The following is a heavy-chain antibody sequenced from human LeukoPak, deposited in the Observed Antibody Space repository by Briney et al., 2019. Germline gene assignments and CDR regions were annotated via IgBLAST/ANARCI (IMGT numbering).Heavy chain of an antibody. CDR3: ARVFPTAY. J-gene: IGHJ4*02. V-gene: IGHV3-21*01. CDR2: ISSSDTYI. D-gene: IGHD4-17*01. Sequence: GGSLRLSCAASGFTFSSYSMNWVRQAPGKGLEGVSSISSSDTYIYHADSVKGRFTISRDNAKNSLYLQMNRLRAEDTAVYYCARVFPTAYWGQGTLVTVSS. CDR1: GFTFSSYS.